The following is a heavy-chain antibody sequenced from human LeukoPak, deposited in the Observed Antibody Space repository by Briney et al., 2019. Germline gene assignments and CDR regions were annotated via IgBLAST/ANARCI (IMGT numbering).Heavy chain of an antibody. CDR1: GFTFSSYS. CDR2: ISSSSSYI. J-gene: IGHJ3*02. Sequence: GGSLRLSCAASGFTFSSYSMNWVRQAPGKGLEWVSSISSSSSYIYYADSVKGRFTISRDNAKNSLYLQMNSLRAEDTAVYYCAKGVFFYYDRPNGFDIWGQGTMVTVSS. V-gene: IGHV3-21*04. D-gene: IGHD3-22*01. CDR3: AKGVFFYYDRPNGFDI.